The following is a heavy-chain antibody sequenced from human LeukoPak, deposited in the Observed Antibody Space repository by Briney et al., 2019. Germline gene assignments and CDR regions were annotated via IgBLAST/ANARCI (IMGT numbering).Heavy chain of an antibody. CDR3: ARDGPAQMVDFDY. J-gene: IGHJ4*02. D-gene: IGHD3-10*01. CDR2: IHPNNGVT. V-gene: IGHV1-2*02. CDR1: GYTFTGSGWY. Sequence: GDSVKVSCKASGYTFTGSGWYLYWLRQAPGQGLECVGWIHPNNGVTLYAQKFQGRAAMATDTSISTAYMELSRLRPDDTAMYYCARDGPAQMVDFDYWGQGTLVTVSS.